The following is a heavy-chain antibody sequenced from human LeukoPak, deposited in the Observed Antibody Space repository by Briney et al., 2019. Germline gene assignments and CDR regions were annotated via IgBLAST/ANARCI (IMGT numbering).Heavy chain of an antibody. CDR1: GGSISSYY. CDR2: IYTSGST. Sequence: SETLSLTCTVSGGSISSYYWSWIRQPPGKGLEWIGYIYTSGSTNYNPSLKSRVTMSVDTSKNQFSLKLSSVTAADTAVYYCARAISSWFDPWGQGTLVTVSS. CDR3: ARAISSWFDP. V-gene: IGHV4-4*08. J-gene: IGHJ5*02.